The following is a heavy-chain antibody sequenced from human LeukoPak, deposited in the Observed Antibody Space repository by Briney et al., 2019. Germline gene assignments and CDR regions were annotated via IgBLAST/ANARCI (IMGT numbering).Heavy chain of an antibody. CDR2: IRSKAYGGTT. J-gene: IGHJ4*02. Sequence: GRSLRLSCTASGFTFGDYAMSWFRQAPGKGLEWVGFIRSKAYGGTTEYAASVKGRFTISRDDSKSIAYLQMNSLKTEDTAVYYCTRDRGDSSGYYPDYWGQGTLVTVSS. CDR1: GFTFGDYA. CDR3: TRDRGDSSGYYPDY. V-gene: IGHV3-49*03. D-gene: IGHD3-22*01.